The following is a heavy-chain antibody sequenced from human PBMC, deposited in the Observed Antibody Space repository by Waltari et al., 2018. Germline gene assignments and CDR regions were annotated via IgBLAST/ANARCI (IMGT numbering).Heavy chain of an antibody. CDR3: ARETGGLGSYSFDC. CDR2: IGRNCGTI. D-gene: IGHD3-10*01. CDR1: GFIFSNYE. J-gene: IGHJ4*02. V-gene: IGHV3-48*03. Sequence: EVQLVESGGGLLQPGGSLRLSCAASGFIFSNYERSWVRQAPGKGLRWGSYIGRNCGTIHYAESVKVRCTVSRDNAKNSVFLQMNSLRGEDTAVYYCARETGGLGSYSFDCWGQGTLVTVSS.